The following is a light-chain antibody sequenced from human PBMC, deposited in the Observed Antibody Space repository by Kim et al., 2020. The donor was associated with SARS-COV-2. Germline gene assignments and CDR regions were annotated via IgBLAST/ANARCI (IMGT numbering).Light chain of an antibody. CDR1: KSVISSY. CDR3: QQYGSSPLT. Sequence: SPGERAALTCRASKSVISSYLAWYQQKPGQAPRLLIYGASSRATGIPDRFSGSGSGTDFTLTISRLEPEDFAVYYCQQYGSSPLTFGGGTKVDIK. J-gene: IGKJ4*01. V-gene: IGKV3-20*01. CDR2: GAS.